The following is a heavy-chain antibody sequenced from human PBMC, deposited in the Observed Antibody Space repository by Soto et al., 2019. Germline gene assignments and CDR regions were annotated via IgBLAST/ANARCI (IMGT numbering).Heavy chain of an antibody. CDR2: INLSGSA. CDR3: ASSYGSGSGVFDY. D-gene: IGHD3-10*01. J-gene: IGHJ4*02. V-gene: IGHV4-34*01. Sequence: PSETLSLTCAVYGGSFSGYYWTWIRQPPGTGLEWIGEINLSGSANYNPSLKSRVTISVDASENQFSLKLTSVTAADTGVYYCASSYGSGSGVFDYRGQGSSVTV. CDR1: GGSFSGYY.